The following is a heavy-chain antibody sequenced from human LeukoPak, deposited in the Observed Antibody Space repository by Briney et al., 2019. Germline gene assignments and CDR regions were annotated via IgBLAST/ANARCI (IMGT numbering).Heavy chain of an antibody. CDR2: IYSGGST. J-gene: IGHJ6*02. V-gene: IGHV3-66*01. Sequence: GGSLTLSCAASGFTVSSNYMSWVRQAPGKGLEWVSVIYSGGSTYYADSVKGRFTISLDNSKNTLYLQMNSLRAEDTAVYYCARSGYPLWFGTTRIYYGMDVWGQGTTVTVSS. CDR3: ARSGYPLWFGTTRIYYGMDV. CDR1: GFTVSSNY. D-gene: IGHD3-10*01.